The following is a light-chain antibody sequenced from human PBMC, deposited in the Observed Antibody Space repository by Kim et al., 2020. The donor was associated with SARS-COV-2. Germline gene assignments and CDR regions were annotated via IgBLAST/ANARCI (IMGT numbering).Light chain of an antibody. CDR3: AAWDDSLSGWV. J-gene: IGLJ3*02. V-gene: IGLV1-47*01. CDR2: RNN. Sequence: QSVLTQPPSASGTPGQRVTISCSGSSSNIGSKYVYWYQQLPGTAPKLLIYRNNQRPSGVPDRFSGSKSGTSDSLAISGLRSEDEADYYCAAWDDSLSGWVFGGGTQLTVL. CDR1: SSNIGSKY.